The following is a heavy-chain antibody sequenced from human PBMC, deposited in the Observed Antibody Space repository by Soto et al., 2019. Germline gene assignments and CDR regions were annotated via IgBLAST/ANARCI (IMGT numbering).Heavy chain of an antibody. CDR1: GYTFTSYD. J-gene: IGHJ6*02. D-gene: IGHD1-26*01. Sequence: GASVKVSCKASGYTFTSYDINWVRQATGQGLEWMGWMNPNSGNTGYAQKFQGRVTMTRNTSISTAYMDLSSLRSEDTAVYYCARGVLSGNYYFYYGMDVWGQGTTVTVSS. CDR3: ARGVLSGNYYFYYGMDV. CDR2: MNPNSGNT. V-gene: IGHV1-8*01.